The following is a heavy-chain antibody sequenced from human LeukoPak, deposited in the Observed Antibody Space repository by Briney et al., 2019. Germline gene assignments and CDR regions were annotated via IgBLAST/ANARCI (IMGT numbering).Heavy chain of an antibody. D-gene: IGHD5-12*01. CDR2: IYYSGST. J-gene: IGHJ4*02. Sequence: SETLSLTCTVSGGSISSSSYYWGWIRQPPGKGLEWIGSIYYSGSTYYNPSLKSRVTISVDTSKKQFSLKLSSVTAADTAVYYCARDRATILDYWGQGTLVTVSS. CDR1: GGSISSSSYY. CDR3: ARDRATILDY. V-gene: IGHV4-39*07.